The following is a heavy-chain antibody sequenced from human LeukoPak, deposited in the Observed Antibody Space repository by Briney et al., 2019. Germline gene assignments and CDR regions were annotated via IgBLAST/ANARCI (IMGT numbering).Heavy chain of an antibody. V-gene: IGHV1-24*01. CDR2: FDPEDGET. CDR1: GYTLTGLS. D-gene: IGHD3-10*01. J-gene: IGHJ4*02. Sequence: GASVKVSCKVSGYTLTGLSMHWVRQAPGKGREWMGGFDPEDGETIYAQKFQGRVTMTEDTSTDTAYMELSSLRSEDTAVYYCAVDYYGSGSYYLPPFDYWGQGTLVTVSS. CDR3: AVDYYGSGSYYLPPFDY.